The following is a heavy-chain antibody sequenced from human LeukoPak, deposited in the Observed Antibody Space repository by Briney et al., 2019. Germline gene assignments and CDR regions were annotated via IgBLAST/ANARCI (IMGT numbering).Heavy chain of an antibody. CDR2: INHSGST. J-gene: IGHJ4*02. CDR1: GGSFSGYY. Sequence: SETLSLTCAVYGGSFSGYYWSWIRQPPGKGLEWIGEINHSGSTNYNPSLKSRVTISVDTSKNQFSLKLSSVTAADTAVYYCARSVRRSSSSQNGGWGQGILVTVSS. V-gene: IGHV4-34*01. CDR3: ARSVRRSSSSQNGG. D-gene: IGHD6-6*01.